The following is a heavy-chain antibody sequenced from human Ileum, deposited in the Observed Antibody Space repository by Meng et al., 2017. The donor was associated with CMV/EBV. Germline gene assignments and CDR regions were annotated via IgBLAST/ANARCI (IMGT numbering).Heavy chain of an antibody. CDR1: GFPFSTYW. V-gene: IGHV3-7*01. J-gene: IGHJ4*02. CDR2: INADGSAK. CDR3: TKGGHFDY. Sequence: SLRLSCEASGFPFSTYWMTWGRQAPGKGLEWVANINADGSAKYYVESVKGRFTISRDNAKNSLYLQMDSLRAEDAAVYYCTKGGHFDYWGQGTLVTVSS.